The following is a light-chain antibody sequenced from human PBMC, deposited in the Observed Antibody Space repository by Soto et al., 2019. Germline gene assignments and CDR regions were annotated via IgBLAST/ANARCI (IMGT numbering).Light chain of an antibody. V-gene: IGKV1-5*01. Sequence: DIQRTQSPSILSASVGDSVTITCRASQSVSRWLAWYQQKPGKAPKLLIYDASSLNSGVPSRFSGSQSGTEFTLTISSLQSEDFAVYYCHHYKNWPLTSCGGTIVDI. CDR1: QSVSRW. CDR3: HHYKNWPLT. J-gene: IGKJ4*01. CDR2: DAS.